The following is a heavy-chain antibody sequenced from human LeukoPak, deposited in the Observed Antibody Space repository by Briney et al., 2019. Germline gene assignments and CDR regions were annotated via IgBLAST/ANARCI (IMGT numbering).Heavy chain of an antibody. CDR3: ALSLAAAGIGALY. Sequence: PGRSLRLSCAASGFTFSSYGMHWVRQAPGQGLEWMGWIDPNSGDTNYAQKFQGRVTMTRDTSISTAYMEVSRLRSDDTAVYYCALSLAAAGIGALYWGQGSLVTVSS. CDR1: GFTFSSYG. CDR2: IDPNSGDT. D-gene: IGHD6-13*01. J-gene: IGHJ4*02. V-gene: IGHV1-2*02.